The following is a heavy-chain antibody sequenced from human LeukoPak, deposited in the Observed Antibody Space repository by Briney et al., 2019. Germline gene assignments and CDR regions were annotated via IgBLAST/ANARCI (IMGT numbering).Heavy chain of an antibody. CDR1: GGSFSGYY. V-gene: IGHV4-34*01. J-gene: IGHJ4*02. Sequence: PSETLSLTCAVYGGSFSGYYWSWIRQPPGKGLEWIGEINHSGSTNYNPSLKSRVTISVDTSKNQFSLKLSSVTAADTAVYYCARLLKGFKVRGYTMVRGVSSYYFDYWGQGTLVTVSS. CDR2: INHSGST. CDR3: ARLLKGFKVRGYTMVRGVSSYYFDY. D-gene: IGHD3-10*01.